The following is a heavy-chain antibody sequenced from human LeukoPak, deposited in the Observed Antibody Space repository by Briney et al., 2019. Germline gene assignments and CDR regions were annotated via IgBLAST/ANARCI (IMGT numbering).Heavy chain of an antibody. Sequence: SETLSLTCTVSGGSISSYYWSWIRQPPGKGLEWIGYIYYSGSTNYNPSLKSRVTISVDTSKNQFSLKLSSVTAADTAVYYCARRGGYKSLDYWGQGTLVTVSS. D-gene: IGHD5-24*01. CDR1: GGSISSYY. CDR2: IYYSGST. CDR3: ARRGGYKSLDY. V-gene: IGHV4-59*01. J-gene: IGHJ4*02.